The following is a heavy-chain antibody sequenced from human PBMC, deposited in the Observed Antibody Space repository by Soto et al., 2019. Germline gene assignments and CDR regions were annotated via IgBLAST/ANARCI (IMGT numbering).Heavy chain of an antibody. Sequence: EVQLVESGGGLVKPGGSLRLSCAASGFTFSNAWMSWVRQAPGKGLEWVGRIKSKTDGGTTDYAAPVKGRFTISRDDSKNTLYLQMTSLKTEDTAVYYCTAVGITGSNYYGMDVRVQGTTVTVSS. D-gene: IGHD1-7*01. J-gene: IGHJ6*02. CDR2: IKSKTDGGTT. V-gene: IGHV3-15*01. CDR1: GFTFSNAW. CDR3: TAVGITGSNYYGMDV.